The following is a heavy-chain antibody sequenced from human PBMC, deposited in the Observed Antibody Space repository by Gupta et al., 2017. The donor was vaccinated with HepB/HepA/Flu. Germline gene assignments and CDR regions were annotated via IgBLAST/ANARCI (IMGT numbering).Heavy chain of an antibody. Sequence: QVQLVESGGGLVQPRGSLRLSCAASGFTFSAYYISWIRQAPGKGLEWVSYISRSGSTIYYADSVKGRFTISRDNAKNSLYLQMNSLRAEDTAVYYCARDQTYYGDYEGYFDLWGRGTLVTVSS. CDR1: GFTFSAYY. CDR2: ISRSGSTI. V-gene: IGHV3-11*01. CDR3: ARDQTYYGDYEGYFDL. J-gene: IGHJ2*01. D-gene: IGHD4-17*01.